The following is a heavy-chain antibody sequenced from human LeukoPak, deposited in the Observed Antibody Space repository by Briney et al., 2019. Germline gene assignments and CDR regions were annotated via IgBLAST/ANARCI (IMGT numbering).Heavy chain of an antibody. CDR2: INPNSGGT. CDR1: GYTFTSYD. D-gene: IGHD5-18*01. J-gene: IGHJ4*02. CDR3: ARVYSYGPRNFDY. Sequence: GASVKVSCKASGYTFTSYDINWVRQATGQGLEWMGWINPNSGGTNYAQKFQGRVTMTRDTSISTAYMELSRLRSDDTAVYYCARVYSYGPRNFDYWGQGTLVTVSS. V-gene: IGHV1-2*02.